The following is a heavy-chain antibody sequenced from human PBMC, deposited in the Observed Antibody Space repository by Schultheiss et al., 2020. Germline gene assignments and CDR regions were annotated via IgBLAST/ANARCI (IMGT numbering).Heavy chain of an antibody. V-gene: IGHV4-31*11. CDR1: GGSFSGYY. CDR3: ARVGHSSWYNWFDP. Sequence: LRLSCAVYGGSFSGYYWSWIRQHPGKGLEWIGYIYYSGSTYYNPSLKSRVTISVDTSKNQFSLKLSSVTAADTAVYYCARVGHSSWYNWFDPWGQGTLVTVSS. D-gene: IGHD6-13*01. CDR2: IYYSGST. J-gene: IGHJ5*02.